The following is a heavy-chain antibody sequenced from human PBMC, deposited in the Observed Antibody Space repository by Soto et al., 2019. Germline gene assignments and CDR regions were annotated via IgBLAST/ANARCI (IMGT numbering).Heavy chain of an antibody. V-gene: IGHV4-30-4*01. CDR3: ARDPYVITVNCIYS. CDR2: VYHTGST. CDR1: GGSISGDYY. J-gene: IGHJ5*01. Sequence: PSETPSLTCTVSGGSISGDYYWNWIRQAPGKGLEWIGYVYHTGSTYHNPSLKSRGSISVDTSNNQFSLKLSSVTAADTAVYFCARDPYVITVNCIYSWG. D-gene: IGHD3-22*01.